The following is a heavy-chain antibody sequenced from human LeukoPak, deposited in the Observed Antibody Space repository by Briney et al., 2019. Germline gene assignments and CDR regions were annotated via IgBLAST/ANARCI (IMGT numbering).Heavy chain of an antibody. CDR2: TRNKANSYTT. Sequence: GGSLRLSCAASGFTFSDHYMDWVRQAPGKGLEWVGRTRNKANSYTTEYAASVKGRFTISRDDSKNSLYLQMNSLRAEDTAVYYCAKDRDPIAVADYWGQGTLVTVSS. V-gene: IGHV3-72*01. D-gene: IGHD6-19*01. J-gene: IGHJ4*02. CDR3: AKDRDPIAVADY. CDR1: GFTFSDHY.